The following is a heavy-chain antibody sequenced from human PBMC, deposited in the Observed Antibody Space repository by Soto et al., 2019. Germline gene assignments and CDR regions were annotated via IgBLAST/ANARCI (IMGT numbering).Heavy chain of an antibody. J-gene: IGHJ3*02. D-gene: IGHD2-2*01. Sequence: QVHWVQSGTEVRKPGSSVKVSCKASGGTFDSNAISWVRLAPGQGLEWMGWIIPIFGTIHNAEKFQDRVTISADEYANIVYMELSSLRSEDTAIYYCAREGLTFGPGSVGGAFDIWGQGTLVTVSS. CDR3: AREGLTFGPGSVGGAFDI. CDR1: GGTFDSNA. V-gene: IGHV1-69*12. CDR2: IIPIFGTI.